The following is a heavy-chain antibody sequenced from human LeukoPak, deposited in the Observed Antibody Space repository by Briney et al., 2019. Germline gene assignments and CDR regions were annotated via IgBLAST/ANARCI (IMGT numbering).Heavy chain of an antibody. CDR2: ISNDASVK. Sequence: GGSLRLSCAASGFTFSAYGMNWVRQAPGKRLEWVAVISNDASVKHYADSVKGRFTISRDNSRNTMYLQMNSLRVEDTAVYYCAKEAGYNHAPLDSWGQGTLVTVSS. V-gene: IGHV3-30*18. D-gene: IGHD5-18*01. CDR1: GFTFSAYG. J-gene: IGHJ4*02. CDR3: AKEAGYNHAPLDS.